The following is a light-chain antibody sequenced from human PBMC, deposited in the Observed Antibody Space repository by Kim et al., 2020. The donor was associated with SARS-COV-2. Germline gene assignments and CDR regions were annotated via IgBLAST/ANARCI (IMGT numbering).Light chain of an antibody. V-gene: IGKV3-20*01. CDR2: DAS. J-gene: IGKJ2*01. CDR3: HQYGGSPYT. CDR1: QSVSSNY. Sequence: ENVLTQSPGTLSLSPGERATLSCRASQSVSSNYLAWYQQRLGQAPRLLIYDASTRATGIPDRFSGSGSGTDFTLTISRLEPEDFAVYYCHQYGGSPYTFGQGTKLEI.